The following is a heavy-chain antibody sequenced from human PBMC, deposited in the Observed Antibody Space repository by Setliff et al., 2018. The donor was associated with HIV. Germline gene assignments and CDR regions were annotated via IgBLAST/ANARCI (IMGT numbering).Heavy chain of an antibody. CDR2: INPYSGGT. Sequence: ASVKVSCKASGYTFTSYAFSWVRQAPGQGLEWMGWINPYSGGTNYAQNFQGWVTMTRDTSITTAYMELSRLTSDDTALYFCVREVRAAYKGPLWFGQSDPRPDTFDIWGQGTMVTVSS. J-gene: IGHJ3*02. D-gene: IGHD3-10*01. CDR3: VREVRAAYKGPLWFGQSDPRPDTFDI. V-gene: IGHV1-2*04. CDR1: GYTFTSYA.